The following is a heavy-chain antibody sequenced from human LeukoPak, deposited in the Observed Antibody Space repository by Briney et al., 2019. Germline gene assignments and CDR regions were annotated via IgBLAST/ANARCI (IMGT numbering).Heavy chain of an antibody. J-gene: IGHJ4*02. V-gene: IGHV4-38-2*01. Sequence: KPSETLSLTCAVSGYSISSGYYWGWIRPPPGKGLEWVGSIYHGGSTYYNPSLKSRVTMSVDTFKNQFSLNLSSVTAADTAVYYCARHFSADPFDYWGQGTLVTVSS. CDR1: GYSISSGYY. D-gene: IGHD6-19*01. CDR2: IYHGGST. CDR3: ARHFSADPFDY.